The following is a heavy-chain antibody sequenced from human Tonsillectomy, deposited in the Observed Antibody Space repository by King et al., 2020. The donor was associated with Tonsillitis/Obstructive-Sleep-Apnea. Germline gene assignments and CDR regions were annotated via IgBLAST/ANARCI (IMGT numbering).Heavy chain of an antibody. CDR1: GFTFEDYA. Sequence: VQLVESGGGLVQPGRSLRLSCVASGFTFEDYAMHWVRQTPGKGLEWVSGISWNSGSVAYADSVKGRFTSSRDNAKNSLYLQMNSLRPEDTALYYCAKDLIIAVSGTPGDAFDIWGQGTMVTVSS. D-gene: IGHD6-13*01. V-gene: IGHV3-9*01. J-gene: IGHJ3*02. CDR2: ISWNSGSV. CDR3: AKDLIIAVSGTPGDAFDI.